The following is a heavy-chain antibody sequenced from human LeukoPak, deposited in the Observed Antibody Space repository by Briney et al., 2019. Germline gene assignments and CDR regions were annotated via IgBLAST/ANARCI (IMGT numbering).Heavy chain of an antibody. D-gene: IGHD2-2*01. J-gene: IGHJ4*02. CDR3: AKDLLRYSSTNICYPDY. CDR1: GFTFSNYA. CDR2: IRYDGSDK. V-gene: IGHV3-30*02. Sequence: GGSLRHSCVASGFTFSNYAIHWVRQAPGKGLEWVAFIRYDGSDKYYGDSVKGRFTISRDNSKSTVYLQMSSLRVEDTAVYHCAKDLLRYSSTNICYPDYWGQGTLVTVSS.